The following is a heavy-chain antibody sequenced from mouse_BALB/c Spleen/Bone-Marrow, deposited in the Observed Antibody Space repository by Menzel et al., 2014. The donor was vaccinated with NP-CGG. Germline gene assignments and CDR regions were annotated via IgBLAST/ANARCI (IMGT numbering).Heavy chain of an antibody. J-gene: IGHJ4*01. V-gene: IGHV14-3*02. Sequence: EVQLQQSGAELVKPGASVKLSCTASGFNIKDTYMHWVKQWPEQGLEWIGRIDPANGYTNYAPKFQGKATITADTSSNTAYLQLSSLTSEDTAVYYCASKKNYYAMDYWGQGTSVTVSS. CDR3: ASKKNYYAMDY. CDR2: IDPANGYT. CDR1: GFNIKDTY.